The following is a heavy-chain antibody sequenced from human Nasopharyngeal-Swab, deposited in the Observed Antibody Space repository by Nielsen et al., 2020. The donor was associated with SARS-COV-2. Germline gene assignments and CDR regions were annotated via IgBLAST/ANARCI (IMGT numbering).Heavy chain of an antibody. Sequence: SVEVSCKASGGTFSSYTFAWVRHAPGQGLEWMGRVIPILGITNYAQKFQGRVTFTADKSTGTVYMDLNSLDSDDTAIYYCARGRSGGATNWFDPWGQGTLVTVSS. J-gene: IGHJ5*02. CDR3: ARGRSGGATNWFDP. CDR2: VIPILGIT. D-gene: IGHD2-15*01. V-gene: IGHV1-69*02. CDR1: GGTFSSYT.